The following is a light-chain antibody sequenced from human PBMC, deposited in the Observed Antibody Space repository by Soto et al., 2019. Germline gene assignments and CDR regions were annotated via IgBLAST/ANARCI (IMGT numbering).Light chain of an antibody. CDR3: ASLTTTSFV. CDR1: SSDVGAYNF. V-gene: IGLV2-14*01. CDR2: EVS. J-gene: IGLJ1*01. Sequence: ALTQAASVSGSAGQAITISCTGASSDVGAYNFVSWYQHHPDKAPKLMISEVSNRPSGVSDRFSGSKSGNTASLTISGLQAEDEADYYCASLTTTSFVFGTGTKVTVL.